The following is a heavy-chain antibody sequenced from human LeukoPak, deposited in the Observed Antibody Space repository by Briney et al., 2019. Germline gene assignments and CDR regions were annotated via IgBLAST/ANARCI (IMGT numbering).Heavy chain of an antibody. V-gene: IGHV3-64D*06. J-gene: IGHJ3*02. CDR1: GFTFSTYA. CDR3: VKGDYGASRETAFDI. CDR2: ISTSGHL. Sequence: GGSLRLSCAASGFTFSTYAMHWVRQAPGKGLEYVSAISTSGHLYYADSVKGRFTISRDNSQNTLYLQLGSLRAEDTAVYYCVKGDYGASRETAFDIWGQGTMVTVSS. D-gene: IGHD3-16*01.